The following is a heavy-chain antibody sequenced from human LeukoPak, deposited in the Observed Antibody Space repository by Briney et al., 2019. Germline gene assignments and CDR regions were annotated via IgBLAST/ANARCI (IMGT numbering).Heavy chain of an antibody. CDR2: IRYDGSNK. V-gene: IGHV3-30*02. CDR1: GFTFSSYG. CDR3: AKGGPYQLLLDY. Sequence: QPGGSLRLSCAASGFTFSSYGMHWVRQAPGKGLEWVAFIRYDGSNKYYADSVKGRFTISRDNSKNTLYLQMNSLRAEDTAVYYCAKGGPYQLLLDYWGQGTLVTVSS. J-gene: IGHJ4*02. D-gene: IGHD2-2*01.